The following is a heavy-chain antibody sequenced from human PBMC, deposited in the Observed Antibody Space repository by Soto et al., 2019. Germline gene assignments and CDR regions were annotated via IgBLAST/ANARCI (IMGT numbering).Heavy chain of an antibody. V-gene: IGHV3-23*01. J-gene: IGHJ2*01. D-gene: IGHD2-15*01. CDR3: AKDLPFFFQAEVGIRDAVPVSAFLLTRSSDL. Sequence: KGIEWDSTISSSGGSTYYADSVKGRFTISRDNSKNTLYLQMNSLRAEDMAVYYCAKDLPFFFQAEVGIRDAVPVSAFLLTRSSDL. CDR2: ISSSGGST.